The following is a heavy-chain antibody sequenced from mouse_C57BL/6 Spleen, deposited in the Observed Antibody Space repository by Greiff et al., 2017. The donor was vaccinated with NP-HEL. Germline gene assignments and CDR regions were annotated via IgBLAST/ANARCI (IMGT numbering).Heavy chain of an antibody. Sequence: EVKLMESGPGLVKPSQSLSLTCSVTGSSITSGYFWNWIRQFPGNKLEWMGYISYDGSNNYNPSLKNRFSITRDTSKNQFFLQLNSVTTEDTATYYCARAAHYYGSSYIDYWGQGTTLTVSS. CDR2: ISYDGSN. J-gene: IGHJ2*01. CDR1: GSSITSGYF. D-gene: IGHD1-1*01. V-gene: IGHV3-6*01. CDR3: ARAAHYYGSSYIDY.